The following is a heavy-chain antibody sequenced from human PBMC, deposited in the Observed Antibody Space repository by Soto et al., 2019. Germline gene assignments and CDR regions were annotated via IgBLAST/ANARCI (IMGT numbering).Heavy chain of an antibody. J-gene: IGHJ4*02. CDR3: ARGPRAAAAGISPPYDY. Sequence: ASVKVSCKASGYTFTSYAMNWVRQAPGQRLEWMGWINAGNGNTKYSQKFQGRVTITRDTSASTAYMELNSLRAEDTAVYYCARGPRAAAAGISPPYDYWGQGTLVTVSS. CDR1: GYTFTSYA. CDR2: INAGNGNT. D-gene: IGHD6-13*01. V-gene: IGHV1-3*01.